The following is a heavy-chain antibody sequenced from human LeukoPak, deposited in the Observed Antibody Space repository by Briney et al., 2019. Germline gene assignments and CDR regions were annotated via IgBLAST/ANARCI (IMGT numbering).Heavy chain of an antibody. J-gene: IGHJ4*01. D-gene: IGHD6-13*01. CDR3: AKESAAAGYFDY. Sequence: GGSLRLSYAASGFTFSGSAMSWVRQAPGKGLEWVSVISKSGDFTYYADSVKGRFTISRDSSKNTLNLQMNSLRAEDTAVYYCAKESAAAGYFDYWGLGTLVTVSS. CDR2: ISKSGDFT. CDR1: GFTFSGSA. V-gene: IGHV3-23*01.